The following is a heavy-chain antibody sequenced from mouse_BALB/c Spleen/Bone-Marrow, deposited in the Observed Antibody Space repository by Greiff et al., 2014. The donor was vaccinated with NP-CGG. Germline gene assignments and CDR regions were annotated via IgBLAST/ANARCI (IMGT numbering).Heavy chain of an antibody. D-gene: IGHD1-2*01. CDR3: ARITTATGAMDY. CDR2: IWADGST. J-gene: IGHJ4*01. Sequence: VMLVESGPGLVAPSQSLSITCTVSGFSLTSYGVHWVRQPPGKGLEWLGVIWADGSTNYNSALMSRLSIRKDNSKSQVFLKMNSLQIDDTAMYYCARITTATGAMDYWGQGTSVTVSS. V-gene: IGHV2-9*02. CDR1: GFSLTSYG.